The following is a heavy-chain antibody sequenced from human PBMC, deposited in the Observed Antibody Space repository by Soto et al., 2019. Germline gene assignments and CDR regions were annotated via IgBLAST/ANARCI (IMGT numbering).Heavy chain of an antibody. Sequence: SETLSLTCAVYGGSFSGYYWSWIRQPPGKGLEWIGEINHSGSTNYNPSLKSRVTISVDTSKNQFSLKLSPVTAADTAVYYCARGKTRYYYYYGMDVWGQGTTVTVSS. J-gene: IGHJ6*02. CDR1: GGSFSGYY. V-gene: IGHV4-34*01. CDR2: INHSGST. CDR3: ARGKTRYYYYYGMDV.